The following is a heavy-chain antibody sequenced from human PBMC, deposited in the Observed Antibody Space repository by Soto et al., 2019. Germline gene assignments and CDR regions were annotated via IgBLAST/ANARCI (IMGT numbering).Heavy chain of an antibody. D-gene: IGHD6-19*01. Sequence: SETLSLTCTVSGGSVSSGNYYWSWIRQPPGKRLEWSGYIYLGGSINYNPSLKSRVTISVDTSKNQFSLKLSSVTAADTAVYYCARDYLSGWYNWFDPWGQGTLVTVSS. J-gene: IGHJ5*02. CDR1: GGSVSSGNYY. V-gene: IGHV4-61*01. CDR3: ARDYLSGWYNWFDP. CDR2: IYLGGSI.